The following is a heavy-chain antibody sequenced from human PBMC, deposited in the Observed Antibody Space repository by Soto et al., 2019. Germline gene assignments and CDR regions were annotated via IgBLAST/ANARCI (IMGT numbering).Heavy chain of an antibody. V-gene: IGHV1-46*01. Sequence: ASVNVSCTASGYTFTSHYMHWVRHAPGQGLEWMGIINPSGGSTSYAQKFQGRVTMTRDTSTSTVYMELSSLRSEDTAVYYCARHDYGDYLHDYWGQGTLVTVSS. J-gene: IGHJ4*02. D-gene: IGHD4-17*01. CDR2: INPSGGST. CDR1: GYTFTSHY. CDR3: ARHDYGDYLHDY.